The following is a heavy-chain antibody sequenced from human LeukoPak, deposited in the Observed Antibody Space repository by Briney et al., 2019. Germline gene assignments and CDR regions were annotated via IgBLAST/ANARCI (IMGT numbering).Heavy chain of an antibody. D-gene: IGHD3-10*01. J-gene: IGHJ4*02. V-gene: IGHV3-53*01. CDR2: IYSGGST. CDR1: GLTVSSNY. CDR3: ATMVRGFHPIDY. Sequence: PGGSLRLSCAASGLTVSSNYMSWVRQAPGKVLEWVSVIYSGGSTYYADSVKGRFTISRDNSKNTLYLQMNSLRAEDTAVYYCATMVRGFHPIDYWGQGTLVTVSS.